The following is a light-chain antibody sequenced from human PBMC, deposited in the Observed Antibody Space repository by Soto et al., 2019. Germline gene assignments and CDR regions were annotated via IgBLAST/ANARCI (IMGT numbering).Light chain of an antibody. CDR2: GAS. V-gene: IGKV3-20*01. CDR1: QRVSSNY. Sequence: EIVVTQSPGTLSLSPGERATLSCRASQRVSSNYLAWYQQKPGQAPRRLIYGASSRASDIPDRFRGSGSGTDFTLIISRLEPEDFAMSYCQQYGSTPFTFGPGTKVDVK. J-gene: IGKJ3*01. CDR3: QQYGSTPFT.